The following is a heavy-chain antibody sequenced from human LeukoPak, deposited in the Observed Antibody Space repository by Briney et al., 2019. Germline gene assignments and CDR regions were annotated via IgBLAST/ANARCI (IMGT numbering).Heavy chain of an antibody. CDR1: GYTFTSYG. CDR2: IIPIFGTA. CDR3: ARGHEMDYYYYYYMDV. D-gene: IGHD5-24*01. J-gene: IGHJ6*03. V-gene: IGHV1-69*05. Sequence: GASVKASCKASGYTFTSYGISWVRQAPGQGLEWMGGIIPIFGTANYAQKFQGRVTITTDESTSTAYMELSSLRSEDTAVYYCARGHEMDYYYYYYMDVWGKGTTVTVSS.